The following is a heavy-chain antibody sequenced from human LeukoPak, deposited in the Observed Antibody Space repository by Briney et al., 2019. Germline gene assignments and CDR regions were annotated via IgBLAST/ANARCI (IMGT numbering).Heavy chain of an antibody. CDR1: GYTFTGHY. CDR3: ARRLTTSQDLDY. V-gene: IGHV1-2*02. Sequence: ASVKVSCKASGYTFTGHYMYWLRQAPGQGREWMGWINPNSGDTNYAQKFQGRVTMTRDTSISTAYMDLNRLTSDDTAVYYCARRLTTSQDLDYWGQGTLVTVSS. CDR2: INPNSGDT. J-gene: IGHJ4*02. D-gene: IGHD2-2*01.